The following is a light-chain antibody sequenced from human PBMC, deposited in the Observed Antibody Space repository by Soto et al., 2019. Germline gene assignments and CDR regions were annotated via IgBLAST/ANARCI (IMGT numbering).Light chain of an antibody. Sequence: EIVMTQSPATLSVSPGERATLSCRASQSVAASYLAWYQQKRGQAPRLLIYGASSRATGIPDRFSGSGSGTDFTLTISRLEPEDFSVYYCHQYGTAPLTFGPGTKVDIK. CDR2: GAS. J-gene: IGKJ3*01. CDR1: QSVAASY. CDR3: HQYGTAPLT. V-gene: IGKV3-20*01.